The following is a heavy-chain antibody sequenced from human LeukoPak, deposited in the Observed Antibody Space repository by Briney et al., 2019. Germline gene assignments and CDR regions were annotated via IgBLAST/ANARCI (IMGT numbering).Heavy chain of an antibody. J-gene: IGHJ4*02. CDR1: GFSLDDYA. CDR2: ISWNSHSR. V-gene: IGHV3-9*01. CDR3: AKDKELWFGESTTFDY. Sequence: QTGGSLRLSCAASGFSLDDYAMHWVRQGPGKGLEWVSGISWNSHSRGYADSVKGRFTISRDNAKNSLYLQMNSLRAEDTAFHYCAKDKELWFGESTTFDYWGQGTLVTVSS. D-gene: IGHD3-10*01.